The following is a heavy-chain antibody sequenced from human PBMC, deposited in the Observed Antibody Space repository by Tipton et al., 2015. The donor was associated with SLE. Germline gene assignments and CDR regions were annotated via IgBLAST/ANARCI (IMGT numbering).Heavy chain of an antibody. CDR1: GGSIISSSW. CDR3: ARSMGAGFCRGGDCFEPLDS. CDR2: IYHSGLS. D-gene: IGHD2-15*01. V-gene: IGHV4-4*02. J-gene: IGHJ4*02. Sequence: TLSLTYAVSGGSIISSSWWSWVRQPPGKGLEWIGYIYHSGLSYYNPSLKGRATMSLNTSKNQFSLRLSSVTAVDTAVYYCARSMGAGFCRGGDCFEPLDSWGQGTLVTVSS.